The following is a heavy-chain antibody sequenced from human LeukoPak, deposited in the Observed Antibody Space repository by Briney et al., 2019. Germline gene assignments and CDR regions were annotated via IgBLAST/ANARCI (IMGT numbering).Heavy chain of an antibody. CDR1: VFTFSNYN. CDR3: ARQSTPHGNFDY. D-gene: IGHD1-26*01. J-gene: IGHJ4*02. Sequence: PGGSLRLSCTASVFTFSNYNMNWVRQAPWKGLEWVSYISSRSSTITYADSVKGRFTISRDNAKNSLYLQMNSLRAEDTAVYYCARQSTPHGNFDYWGQGTLVTVSS. CDR2: ISSRSSTI. V-gene: IGHV3-48*01.